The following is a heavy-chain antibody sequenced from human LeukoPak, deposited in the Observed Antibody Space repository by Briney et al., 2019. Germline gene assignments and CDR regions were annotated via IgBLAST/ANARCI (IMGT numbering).Heavy chain of an antibody. CDR3: ARGYYYYYMDV. CDR2: INSDGSST. CDR1: GFTFSSYW. J-gene: IGHJ6*03. Sequence: GGSLRLSCAASGFTFSSYWMHWVRQAPGKGLVWVSRINSDGSSTSYADSVKGRFTISRDNAKNTLYLQMNSLRAEDTAVYYCARGYYYYYMDVWGKGTTVTVSS. V-gene: IGHV3-74*01.